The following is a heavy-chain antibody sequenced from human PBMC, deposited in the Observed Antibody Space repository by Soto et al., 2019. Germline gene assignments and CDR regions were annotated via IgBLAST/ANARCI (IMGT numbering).Heavy chain of an antibody. CDR1: GYTFTNYA. V-gene: IGHV1-46*03. CDR2: INPSGGST. J-gene: IGHJ3*02. CDR3: ARESYDYVWGSYRSSAFDI. D-gene: IGHD3-16*02. Sequence: ASVKVSCKASGYTFTNYAMHWVRQAPGQRLEWMGIINPSGGSTSYAQMFQGRVTMTRDTSTSTVFMELSSLRSEDTAVYYCARESYDYVWGSYRSSAFDIWGQGTMVTVSS.